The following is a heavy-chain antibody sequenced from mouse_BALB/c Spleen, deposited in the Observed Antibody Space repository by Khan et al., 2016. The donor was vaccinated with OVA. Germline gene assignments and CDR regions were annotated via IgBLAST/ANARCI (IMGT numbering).Heavy chain of an antibody. D-gene: IGHD3-3*01. CDR3: ARNRDGGSYWYFDV. CDR1: GFSLSRYS. V-gene: IGHV2-6-4*01. CDR2: MWIGGST. Sequence: QVQLKESGPGLVAPSQSLSITCTVSGFSLSRYSINWVRQPPGKGLEWLGIMWIGGSTDYNSALNSRLSISKDNSKSQVFLKMNSPQTDDTAMYYCARNRDGGSYWYFDVWGAGTTVTVSS. J-gene: IGHJ1*01.